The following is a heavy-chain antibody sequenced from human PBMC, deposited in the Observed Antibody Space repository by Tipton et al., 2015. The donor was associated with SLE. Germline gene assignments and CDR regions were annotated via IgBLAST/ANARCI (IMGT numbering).Heavy chain of an antibody. Sequence: TLSLTCTVSNGSISSSPYYWGWIRQSPGKGLEWVGSIYYSGSTYYNPSLKSRVTISVDTSRIQCSLNLASVTAADTAVYYCARGPYYYMDVWGKGTTVTVSS. CDR1: NGSISSSPYY. CDR3: ARGPYYYMDV. J-gene: IGHJ6*03. V-gene: IGHV4-39*07. CDR2: IYYSGST.